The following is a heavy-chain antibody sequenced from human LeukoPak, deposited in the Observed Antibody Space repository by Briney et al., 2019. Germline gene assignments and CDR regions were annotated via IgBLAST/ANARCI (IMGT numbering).Heavy chain of an antibody. V-gene: IGHV4-39*07. CDR3: ARRHYYGSGSYYLKHYFDY. D-gene: IGHD3-10*01. J-gene: IGHJ4*02. CDR2: IYYSGST. CDR1: GGSISSSSYY. Sequence: SETLSLTCTVSGGSISSSSYYWGWIRQPPGKGLEWIGSIYYSGSTYYNPSLKSRVTISVDTSKNQFSLKLSSVTAADTAVYYCARRHYYGSGSYYLKHYFDYWGQGTLVTVSS.